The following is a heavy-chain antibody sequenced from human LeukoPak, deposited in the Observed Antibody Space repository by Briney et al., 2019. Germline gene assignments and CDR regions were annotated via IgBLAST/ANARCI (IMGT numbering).Heavy chain of an antibody. CDR3: AKVQARWGSRVPFDY. Sequence: ASVKVSRKASGYTFTSYDINWVRQATGQGLEWMGWMNPNSGNTGYAQKFQGRVTMTRNTSISTAYMELNSLRAEDTAVYYCAKVQARWGSRVPFDYWGQGTLVTVSS. V-gene: IGHV1-8*01. CDR1: GYTFTSYD. D-gene: IGHD3-16*01. CDR2: MNPNSGNT. J-gene: IGHJ4*02.